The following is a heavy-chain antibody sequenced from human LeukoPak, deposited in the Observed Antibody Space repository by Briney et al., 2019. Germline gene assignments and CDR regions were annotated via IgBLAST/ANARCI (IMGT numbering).Heavy chain of an antibody. D-gene: IGHD6-13*01. CDR2: ISGSGGST. Sequence: GGSLRLSCAASGFTFSSYAMSWVRQAPGKGLEWVSAISGSGGSTYYADSVKGRFTISRDNSKNTLYLQMNSLRAEDTAVYYCAKDLNRSSSWYSPLDYWGQGTLVTVSS. CDR3: AKDLNRSSSWYSPLDY. V-gene: IGHV3-23*01. J-gene: IGHJ4*02. CDR1: GFTFSSYA.